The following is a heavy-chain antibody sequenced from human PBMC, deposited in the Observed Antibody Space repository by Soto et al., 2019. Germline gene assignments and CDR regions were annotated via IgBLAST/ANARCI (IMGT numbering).Heavy chain of an antibody. CDR3: ARVGVVVTATVDY. V-gene: IGHV4-30-4*01. D-gene: IGHD2-21*02. CDR1: GGSISSGDYY. CDR2: IYYSGST. J-gene: IGHJ4*02. Sequence: QVQLQESDLGLVKPSQTLSLTCTVSGGSISSGDYYWSWIRQPPGKGLEWIGYIYYSGSTYYNPSLKSRVTISVDTSKNQFSLKLSSVTAADTAVYYWARVGVVVTATVDYWGQGTLVTVSS.